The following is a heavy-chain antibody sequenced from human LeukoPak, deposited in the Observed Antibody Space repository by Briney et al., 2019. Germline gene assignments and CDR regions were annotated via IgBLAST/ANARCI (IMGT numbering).Heavy chain of an antibody. CDR3: ARAREPEGIYSSGRY. D-gene: IGHD6-19*01. CDR1: GGTFSTYA. CDR2: IIPVLGIA. Sequence: SVKVSCKTSGGTFSTYAISWVRQAPGQGLEWMGRIIPVLGIANYAQKFQGRVTITADKSTSTAYMELSSLRSEDTAVYYCARAREPEGIYSSGRYWGQGTLVTVSS. V-gene: IGHV1-69*04. J-gene: IGHJ4*02.